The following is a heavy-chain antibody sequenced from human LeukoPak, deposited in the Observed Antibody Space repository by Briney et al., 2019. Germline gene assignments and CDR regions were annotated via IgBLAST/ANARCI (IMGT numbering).Heavy chain of an antibody. CDR1: GGSFSGYY. Sequence: SETLSLTCAVYGGSFSGYYWSWIRQPPGKGLEWIGEINHSGSTNYNPPLKSRVTISVDTSKNQFSLKLSSVTAADTAVYYCARDMTYYYGSGRGFDPWGQGTLVTVSS. CDR3: ARDMTYYYGSGRGFDP. V-gene: IGHV4-34*01. J-gene: IGHJ5*02. CDR2: INHSGST. D-gene: IGHD3-10*01.